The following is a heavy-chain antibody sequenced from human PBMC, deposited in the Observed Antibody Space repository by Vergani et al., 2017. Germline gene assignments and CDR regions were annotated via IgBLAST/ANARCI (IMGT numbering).Heavy chain of an antibody. CDR2: ISYDGSNK. V-gene: IGHV3-30-3*01. CDR1: GFTFSSYA. D-gene: IGHD3-16*01. J-gene: IGHJ6*02. CDR3: ARDPLISFGMDV. Sequence: QVQLVESGGGVVQPGRSLRLSCAASGFTFSSYAMHWVRQAPGTGLEWVAVISYDGSNKYYADSVKGRFTISRDNSKNTLYLQMNSLRAEDTAVYYCARDPLISFGMDVWGQGTTVTVSS.